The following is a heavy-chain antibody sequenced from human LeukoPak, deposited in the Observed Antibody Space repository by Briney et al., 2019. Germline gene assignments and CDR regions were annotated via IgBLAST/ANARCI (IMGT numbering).Heavy chain of an antibody. Sequence: KPGGSLRLSCAASGFTFSSYSMNWVRQAPGKGLEWVSSISSSSSYIYYADSVKGRFTISRDNAKNSLYLQMNSLRAEDTAVYYCARDRASNGPVPPGLYYYYYMDVWGKGTTVTVSS. D-gene: IGHD2-2*01. CDR3: ARDRASNGPVPPGLYYYYYMDV. CDR2: ISSSSSYI. J-gene: IGHJ6*03. CDR1: GFTFSSYS. V-gene: IGHV3-21*01.